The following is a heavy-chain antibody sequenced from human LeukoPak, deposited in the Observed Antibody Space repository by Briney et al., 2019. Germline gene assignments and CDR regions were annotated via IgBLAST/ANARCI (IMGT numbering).Heavy chain of an antibody. CDR3: ARFAYCGSGCWCYFDF. J-gene: IGHJ4*02. CDR1: GGSFSGYY. Sequence: PSETLSLTCAVYGGSFSGYYWSWIRQPPGKGLEWIGYIFGTGNTLYNPSLSSRVTMSLDTSKNQFSLRLPSVTAADTAVYYCARFAYCGSGCWCYFDFWGRGMLVTVSS. D-gene: IGHD2-21*02. CDR2: IFGTGNT. V-gene: IGHV4-34*12.